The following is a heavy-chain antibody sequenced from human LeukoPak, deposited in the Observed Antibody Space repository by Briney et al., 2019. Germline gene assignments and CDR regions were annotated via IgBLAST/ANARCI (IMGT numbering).Heavy chain of an antibody. CDR3: AKEVDYGWFDP. CDR2: ISWNSGSI. Sequence: GRSLRLSCAASGFTFDDYAMHWVRQAPGKGLEWVSGISWNSGSIGYADSVKGRFTISRDNAKNSLYLQMNSLRAEDTAVYYCAKEVDYGWFDPWGQGTLVTVSS. CDR1: GFTFDDYA. V-gene: IGHV3-9*01. D-gene: IGHD4/OR15-4a*01. J-gene: IGHJ5*02.